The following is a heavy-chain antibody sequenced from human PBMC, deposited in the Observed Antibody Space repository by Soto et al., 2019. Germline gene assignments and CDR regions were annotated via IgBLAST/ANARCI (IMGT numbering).Heavy chain of an antibody. D-gene: IGHD6-13*01. J-gene: IGHJ6*03. Sequence: GGSLRLSCAASGFTFRSYAMSWVRQAPGKGLEWVSAISGSGGSTYYADSVKGRFTISRDNSKNTLYLQMNSLRAEDTAVYYCAKGSMAATGTYYYYMDVWGKGTTVTVSS. V-gene: IGHV3-23*01. CDR3: AKGSMAATGTYYYYMDV. CDR1: GFTFRSYA. CDR2: ISGSGGST.